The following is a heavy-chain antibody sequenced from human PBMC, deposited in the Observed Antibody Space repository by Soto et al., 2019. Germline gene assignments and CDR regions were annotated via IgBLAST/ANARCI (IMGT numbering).Heavy chain of an antibody. Sequence: GGSLRLSCAASGFTFSSYWMSWVRQAPGKGLEWVANIKQDGSEKYYEDSVKGRFTISRDNAKNSLYLQMNSLRAEDTAAYYCARRVSQQLVYFDYWGQGTLVTVSS. J-gene: IGHJ4*02. CDR2: IKQDGSEK. CDR3: ARRVSQQLVYFDY. CDR1: GFTFSSYW. D-gene: IGHD6-13*01. V-gene: IGHV3-7*01.